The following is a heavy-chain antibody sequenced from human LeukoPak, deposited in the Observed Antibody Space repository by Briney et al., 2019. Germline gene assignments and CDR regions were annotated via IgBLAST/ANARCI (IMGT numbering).Heavy chain of an antibody. CDR1: GFTFSTYW. CDR3: ARIYDSSGYYDY. CDR2: INQGGSEK. D-gene: IGHD3-22*01. Sequence: GGSLRLSCAASGFTFSTYWMSWVRQAPGKGLEWVANINQGGSEKYYVDSVKGRFTISRDNAKNSLYLQMNSLRAEDTAVYYCARIYDSSGYYDYWGQGTLVTVSS. V-gene: IGHV3-7*04. J-gene: IGHJ4*02.